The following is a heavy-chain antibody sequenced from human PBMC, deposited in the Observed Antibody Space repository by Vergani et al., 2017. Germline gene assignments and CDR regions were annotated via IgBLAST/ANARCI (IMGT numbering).Heavy chain of an antibody. CDR1: GGTFSSYA. CDR3: ARGGSGNNYYDSSGYPHYYYYGMDV. CDR2: IIPIFGTA. D-gene: IGHD3-22*01. Sequence: QVQLVQSGAEVKKPGSSVKVSCKASGGTFSSYAISWVRQAPGQGLEWMGGIIPIFGTANYAQKFQGRVTITADESTSTAYMELSSLRSEDTAVYYCARGGSGNNYYDSSGYPHYYYYGMDVWGQGTTVTVSS. J-gene: IGHJ6*02. V-gene: IGHV1-69*01.